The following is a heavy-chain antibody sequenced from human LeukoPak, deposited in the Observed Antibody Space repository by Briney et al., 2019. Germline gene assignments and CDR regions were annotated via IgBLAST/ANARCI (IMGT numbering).Heavy chain of an antibody. D-gene: IGHD3-10*01. CDR1: GFTFSNAW. J-gene: IGHJ3*02. Sequence: PGGSLRLSCAASGFTFSNAWMSWVRQAPGKGLEWVSAISGSGGSTYYADSVKGRFTISRDNSKNTLYLQMNSLRAEDTAVYYCAKELLWFGESTGAFDIWGQGTMVTVSS. V-gene: IGHV3-23*01. CDR3: AKELLWFGESTGAFDI. CDR2: ISGSGGST.